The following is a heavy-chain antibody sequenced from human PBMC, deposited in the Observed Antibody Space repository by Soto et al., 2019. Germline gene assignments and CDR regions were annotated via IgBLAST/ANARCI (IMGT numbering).Heavy chain of an antibody. V-gene: IGHV1-69*13. Sequence: SVKVCCKASGGTFSSYAINWVRQAPGQGLEWMGGIIPIFGTANYAQKFQGRVTITADESTSTAYMELSSLRSEDTAVYYCAIGARPYYFDSWGQGTLFPVSP. D-gene: IGHD6-6*01. CDR2: IIPIFGTA. CDR1: GGTFSSYA. J-gene: IGHJ4*02. CDR3: AIGARPYYFDS.